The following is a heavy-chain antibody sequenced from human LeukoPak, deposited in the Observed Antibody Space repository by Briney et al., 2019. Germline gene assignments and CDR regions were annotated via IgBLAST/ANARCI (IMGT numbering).Heavy chain of an antibody. CDR1: GYTFTSYG. J-gene: IGHJ3*02. V-gene: IGHV1-18*01. Sequence: ASVKVSCKASGYTFTSYGISWVRQAPGQGLEWMGWISAYNGNTNYAQKLQGRVTMTTDTSTSTAYMELRSLRSDDTAVYYCARVPDCSSTSCSTEGAFDIWGQGTMVTVSS. CDR2: ISAYNGNT. D-gene: IGHD2-2*01. CDR3: ARVPDCSSTSCSTEGAFDI.